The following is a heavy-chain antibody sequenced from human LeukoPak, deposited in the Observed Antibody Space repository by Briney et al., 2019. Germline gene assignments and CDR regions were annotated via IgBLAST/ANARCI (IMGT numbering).Heavy chain of an antibody. V-gene: IGHV3-7*05. CDR3: ARSLGYCSAGSCFPFDY. CDR2: IKQDGSDK. D-gene: IGHD2-15*01. Sequence: WGSLRLSCAASGFTFSSYWMSWVRQAPGKGLEWVANIKQDGSDKYYVDSVKGRFTISRDNAKNSLYLQMNSLRAEDTAVYYCARSLGYCSAGSCFPFDYWGQGTLVTVSS. CDR1: GFTFSSYW. J-gene: IGHJ4*02.